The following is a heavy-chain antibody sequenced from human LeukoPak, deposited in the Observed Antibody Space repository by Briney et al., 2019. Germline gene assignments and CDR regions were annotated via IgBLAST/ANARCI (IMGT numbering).Heavy chain of an antibody. CDR3: ARARDGYNSYDAFDI. Sequence: GASVKVSCKASGYTFTSYDINWVRQATGQGLEWMGWMNPNSGNTGYAQKFQGRVTITRNTAISTAYMELSSLRSEDTAVYYCARARDGYNSYDAFDIWGQGTMVTVSS. D-gene: IGHD5-24*01. CDR2: MNPNSGNT. V-gene: IGHV1-8*03. J-gene: IGHJ3*02. CDR1: GYTFTSYD.